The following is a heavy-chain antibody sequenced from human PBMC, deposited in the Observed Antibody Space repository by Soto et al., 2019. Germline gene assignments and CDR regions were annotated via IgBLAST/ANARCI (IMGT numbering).Heavy chain of an antibody. CDR3: ASGASRWYPYFFDS. CDR2: IIPYYNTL. D-gene: IGHD6-13*01. Sequence: QAQVVQSGAEVRKPGSSVKLSCKASEGTFNSYAIAWVRQAPGQGLEWMGGIIPYYNTLNYAQKFQDRVTITADDYTNTVYMELSRLRSDDTAVYFCASGASRWYPYFFDSWAQGTLVTVSS. V-gene: IGHV1-69*01. J-gene: IGHJ4*02. CDR1: EGTFNSYA.